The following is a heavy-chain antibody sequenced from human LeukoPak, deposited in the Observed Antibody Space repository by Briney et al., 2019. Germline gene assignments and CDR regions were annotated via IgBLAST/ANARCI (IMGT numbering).Heavy chain of an antibody. Sequence: GASVKVSCKTSGGTFTSYAITWVGKAPGQGLEGMGKIIPISGTTNYAQKFQGRVTFTADESTSTAYMELSSLRSEDTALYYCARKLRLGGNWFDPWGQGTLVTVSS. D-gene: IGHD1-26*01. J-gene: IGHJ5*02. CDR1: GGTFTSYA. CDR3: ARKLRLGGNWFDP. V-gene: IGHV1-69*13. CDR2: IIPISGTT.